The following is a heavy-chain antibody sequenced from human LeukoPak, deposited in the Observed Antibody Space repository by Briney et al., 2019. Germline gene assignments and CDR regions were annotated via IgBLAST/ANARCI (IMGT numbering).Heavy chain of an antibody. CDR1: GFIFSSYG. V-gene: IGHV3-33*01. CDR3: ARDGEVGLRYFDY. Sequence: GGSQRPSCAASGFIFSSYGMHWVRQAPGKGLEWVAVIWYDGSNKYYADSVKGRFTISRDNSKNTLYLQMNSLRAEDTAVYYCARDGEVGLRYFDYWGQGTLVTVSS. CDR2: IWYDGSNK. D-gene: IGHD5-12*01. J-gene: IGHJ4*02.